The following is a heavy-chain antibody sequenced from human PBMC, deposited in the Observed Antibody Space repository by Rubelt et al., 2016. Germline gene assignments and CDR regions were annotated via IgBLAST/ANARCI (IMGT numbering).Heavy chain of an antibody. CDR2: INPNSGAT. V-gene: IGHV1-2*02. CDR3: ARDYDFWSGYYPHV. D-gene: IGHD3-3*01. CDR1: GYTFTGYY. J-gene: IGHJ6*02. Sequence: QVQLVQSGAEVKKPGASVKVSCKASGYTFTGYYMHWVRQAPGQGLEWMGWINPNSGATDYAQRFQGRVTMTRDTSINTAYMEVTRLRSDDTAVYYCARDYDFWSGYYPHVWGQGTTVTVSS.